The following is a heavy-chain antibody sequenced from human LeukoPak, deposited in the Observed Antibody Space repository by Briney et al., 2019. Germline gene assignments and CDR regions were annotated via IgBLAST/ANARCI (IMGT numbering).Heavy chain of an antibody. CDR1: GGSISSSNW. CDR2: IYHSGST. CDR3: ARDRGYCSGGSCYVSLKPKDRVRGYYYGMDV. D-gene: IGHD2-15*01. J-gene: IGHJ6*02. V-gene: IGHV4-4*02. Sequence: PSGTLSLTCAVSGGSISSSNWWSWVRQPPGKGLEWIGEIYHSGSTNYNPSLKSRVTISVDKSKNQFSLKLSSVTAADTAVYYCARDRGYCSGGSCYVSLKPKDRVRGYYYGMDVWGQGTTVTVSS.